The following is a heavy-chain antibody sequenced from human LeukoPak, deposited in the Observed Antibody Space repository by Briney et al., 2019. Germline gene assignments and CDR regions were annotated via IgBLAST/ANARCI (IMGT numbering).Heavy chain of an antibody. CDR2: IYHSGST. D-gene: IGHD6-6*01. Sequence: PSETLSLTCAVSGGSISSGGYSWSWIRQPPGKGLEWIGYIYHSGSTYYNPSLKSRVTISVDRSKNQFSLKLSSVTAADTAVYYCARTSIAARRANAFDIWGQGAMVTVSS. CDR1: GGSISSGGYS. V-gene: IGHV4-30-2*01. J-gene: IGHJ3*02. CDR3: ARTSIAARRANAFDI.